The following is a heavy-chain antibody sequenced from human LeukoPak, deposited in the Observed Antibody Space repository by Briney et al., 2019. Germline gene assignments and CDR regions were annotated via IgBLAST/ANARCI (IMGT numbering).Heavy chain of an antibody. D-gene: IGHD3-22*01. Sequence: ASVKVSCRASGYTFTSYGISWVRQAPGQGLEWMGWISAYNGNTNYAQKLQGRVTMTTDTSTSTAYMELRSLRSDDTAVYYCARDLYYYDRGDYWGQGTLVTVSS. CDR1: GYTFTSYG. J-gene: IGHJ4*02. CDR3: ARDLYYYDRGDY. V-gene: IGHV1-18*01. CDR2: ISAYNGNT.